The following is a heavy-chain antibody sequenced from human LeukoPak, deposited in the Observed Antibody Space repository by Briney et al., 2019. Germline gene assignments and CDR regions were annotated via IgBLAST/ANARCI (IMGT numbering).Heavy chain of an antibody. CDR2: INSDGSST. D-gene: IGHD1-26*01. J-gene: IGHJ4*02. CDR1: GFTFSSYW. CDR3: ARATGSYYSIGY. V-gene: IGHV3-74*01. Sequence: GGSLRLSCAASGFTFSSYWIHWVRQAPGKGLLWVSRINSDGSSTSYADSVKGRFTISRDNAKNTLYLQMNSLRAEDTAVYYCARATGSYYSIGYWGQGTLVTVSS.